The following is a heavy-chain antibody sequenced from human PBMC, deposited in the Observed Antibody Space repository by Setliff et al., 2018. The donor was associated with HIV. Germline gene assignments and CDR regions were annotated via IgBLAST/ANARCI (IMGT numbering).Heavy chain of an antibody. V-gene: IGHV4-38-2*01. CDR1: GYSISSNFL. CDR3: ARHDCGGNCDINWFDP. D-gene: IGHD2-21*02. CDR2: IHHAGST. Sequence: PSETLSLTCAVSGYSISSNFLWGWVRQPPGQGLEWIGSIHHAGSTYYNPSLKSRVRISLDTSKNQFSLKLSSVTAADTAVYYCARHDCGGNCDINWFDPWGQGTRVTVSS. J-gene: IGHJ5*02.